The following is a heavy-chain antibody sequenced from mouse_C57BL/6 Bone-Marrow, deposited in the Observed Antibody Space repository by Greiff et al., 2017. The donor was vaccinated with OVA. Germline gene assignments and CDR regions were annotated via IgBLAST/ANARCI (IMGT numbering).Heavy chain of an antibody. CDR1: GYTFTSYW. D-gene: IGHD4-1*01. V-gene: IGHV1-50*01. Sequence: VQLQQPGAELVKPGASVKLSCKASGYTFTSYWMQWVKQRPGQGLEWIGEIDPSDSYTNYNKKFKGKATLTVDTSSSTAYIQLSSLADGDAAVYYCARLGRRDYWGQGTTLTVSS. J-gene: IGHJ2*01. CDR3: ARLGRRDY. CDR2: IDPSDSYT.